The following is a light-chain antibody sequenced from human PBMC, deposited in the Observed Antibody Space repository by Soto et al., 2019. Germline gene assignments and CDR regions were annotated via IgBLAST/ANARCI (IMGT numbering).Light chain of an antibody. J-gene: IGLJ2*01. CDR3: ATWDGSLLAEV. Sequence: QSALTQPPSVSAAPGQKVTISCSGSSSNIGNNYVSWYQQLPGTAPKLLIYDNNKRPSGIPDRFSGSKSGSSGTLDITGLQSGDEADYYCATWDGSLLAEVFGGGTKLTVL. CDR1: SSNIGNNY. V-gene: IGLV1-51*01. CDR2: DNN.